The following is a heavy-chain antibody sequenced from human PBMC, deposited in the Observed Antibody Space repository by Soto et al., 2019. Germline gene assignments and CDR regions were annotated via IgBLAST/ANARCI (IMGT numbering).Heavy chain of an antibody. CDR2: IDPSDSYT. V-gene: IGHV5-10-1*01. J-gene: IGHJ3*02. Sequence: XASLKISCKGCGYSFTSYWISWVRQMPGKGLEWMGRIDPSDSYTNYSPSFQGHVTISADKSISTAYLQWSSLKASDTAMYYCASDYYDSSGTWAFDIWGQGTMVTVSS. CDR3: ASDYYDSSGTWAFDI. D-gene: IGHD3-22*01. CDR1: GYSFTSYW.